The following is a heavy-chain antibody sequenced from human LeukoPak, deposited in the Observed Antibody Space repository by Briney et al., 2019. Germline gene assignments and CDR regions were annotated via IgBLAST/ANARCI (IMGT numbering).Heavy chain of an antibody. CDR3: ARAAQRGSGYYYYYYYMDV. D-gene: IGHD3-22*01. Sequence: NPLETLSLTCAVYGGSFSGYYWSWIRQPPGKGLEWIGEINHSGSTNYNPSLKSRVTISVDTSKNQFSLKLSSVTAADTAVYYCARAAQRGSGYYYYYYYMDVWGRGTTVTVSS. CDR2: INHSGST. CDR1: GGSFSGYY. V-gene: IGHV4-34*01. J-gene: IGHJ6*03.